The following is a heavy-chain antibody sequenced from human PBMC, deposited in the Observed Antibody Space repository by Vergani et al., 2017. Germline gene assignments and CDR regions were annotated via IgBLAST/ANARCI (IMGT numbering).Heavy chain of an antibody. CDR1: GGSISNYY. D-gene: IGHD3-10*01. CDR2: IYTSGST. J-gene: IGHJ3*02. Sequence: QVQLQESGPGLVKPSETLSLTCTVSGGSISNYYWSWIRQPAGKGLEWIGRIYTSGSTNYNPSRKSRVTMSVDTSKNQFSLKLTSVTAADTAVYYCARDRIALGEDAFDIWGQGTMVTVSS. CDR3: ARDRIALGEDAFDI. V-gene: IGHV4-4*07.